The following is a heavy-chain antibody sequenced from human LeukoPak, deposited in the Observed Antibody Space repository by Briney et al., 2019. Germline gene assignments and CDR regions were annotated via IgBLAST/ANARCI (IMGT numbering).Heavy chain of an antibody. Sequence: GGSLRLSCAASGFTFSRHGMQWVRQAPGKGRGWVAAVSYDESNKYYADSVKGRFTISRDNSKNTLFLQMNSLRAGDTAVYYCAKDLGVIIVPYAIDYYGLDVWGQGTKVTVSS. CDR2: VSYDESNK. J-gene: IGHJ6*02. CDR3: AKDLGVIIVPYAIDYYGLDV. V-gene: IGHV3-30*18. CDR1: GFTFSRHG. D-gene: IGHD2-2*01.